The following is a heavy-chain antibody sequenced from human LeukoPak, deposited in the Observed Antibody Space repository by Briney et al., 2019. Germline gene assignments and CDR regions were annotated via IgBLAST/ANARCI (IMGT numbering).Heavy chain of an antibody. CDR2: IYNDGSST. J-gene: IGHJ4*02. CDR1: GFTFSHYW. V-gene: IGHV3-74*01. D-gene: IGHD5-24*01. CDR3: AKDSPRDGYIY. Sequence: PGGSLRLSCAASGFTFSHYWMHWVRQAPGKGLVWVSRIYNDGSSTSYADSVKGRFTISRDNAKSTLYLQMNSLRAEDTAVYYCAKDSPRDGYIYWGQGTLVTVSS.